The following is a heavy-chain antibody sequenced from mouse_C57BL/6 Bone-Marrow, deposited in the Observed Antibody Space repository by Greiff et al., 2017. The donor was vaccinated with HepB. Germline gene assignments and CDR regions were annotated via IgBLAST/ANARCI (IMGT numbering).Heavy chain of an antibody. D-gene: IGHD1-1*01. CDR3: ARFGTTVDFDY. CDR2: INPYNGGT. V-gene: IGHV1-19*01. Sequence: EVQLQESGPVLVKPGASVKMSCKASGYTFTDYYMNWVKQSHGKSLEWIGVINPYNGGTSYNQKFKGKATLTVDKSSSTAYMELNSLTSEDSAVYYCARFGTTVDFDYWGQGTTLTVSS. CDR1: GYTFTDYY. J-gene: IGHJ2*01.